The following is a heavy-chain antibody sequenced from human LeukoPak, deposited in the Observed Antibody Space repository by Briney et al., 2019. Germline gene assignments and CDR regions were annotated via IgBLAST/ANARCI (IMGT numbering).Heavy chain of an antibody. CDR1: GFSFSTHS. CDR2: INLDGTDI. V-gene: IGHV3-21*05. D-gene: IGHD6-6*01. CDR3: AGDGVGALPGDAFDI. J-gene: IGHJ3*02. Sequence: GGSLILSCAASGFSFSTHSMNWVRQAPGKGLEWISFINLDGTDIHYGESVKGRFTISRDNAKNSLYLQMHTLRAEDTAVYYCAGDGVGALPGDAFDIWSQGTLVTVSS.